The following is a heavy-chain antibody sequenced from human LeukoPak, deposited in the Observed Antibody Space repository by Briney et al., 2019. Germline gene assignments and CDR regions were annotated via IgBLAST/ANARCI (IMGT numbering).Heavy chain of an antibody. V-gene: IGHV1-2*02. CDR1: GYTFTGYY. CDR3: ARSVGALDYYYYYMDV. D-gene: IGHD1-26*01. J-gene: IGHJ6*03. CDR2: INPNSGGT. Sequence: ASVKVSCKASGYTFTGYYMHRVRQAPGQGLEWMGWINPNSGGTNYAQKFQGRVTMTRDTSISTAYMELSRLRSDDTAVYYCARSVGALDYYYYYMDVWGKGTTVTVSS.